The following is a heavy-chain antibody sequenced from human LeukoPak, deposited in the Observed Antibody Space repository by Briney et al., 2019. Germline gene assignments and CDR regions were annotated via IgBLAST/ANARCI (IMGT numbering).Heavy chain of an antibody. V-gene: IGHV1-8*01. CDR1: GYTFTSYD. J-gene: IGHJ4*02. Sequence: ASVKVSCKASGYTFTSYDINWVRQATGQGLEWMGWMNPNSGNTGYAQKFQGRVTMTRNTSISTAYMELSSLRSEDTAVYYCARDRGFSSSWYAPPFDYWGQGTLVTVSS. CDR3: ARDRGFSSSWYAPPFDY. CDR2: MNPNSGNT. D-gene: IGHD6-13*01.